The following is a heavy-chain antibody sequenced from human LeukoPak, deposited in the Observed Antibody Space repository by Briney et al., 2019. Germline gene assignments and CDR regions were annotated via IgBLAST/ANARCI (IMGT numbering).Heavy chain of an antibody. CDR3: ARDYYGSGSY. Sequence: GGSLRLSCAASGFTFSGYWMRWGRQAPGKGLVWGSRISNDGTTTNYADSVKGRLTISRDNAKNTLYLQMNSLRAEDTAVYYCARDYYGSGSYWGQGALVTVSS. V-gene: IGHV3-74*01. D-gene: IGHD3-10*01. CDR2: ISNDGTTT. CDR1: GFTFSGYW. J-gene: IGHJ4*02.